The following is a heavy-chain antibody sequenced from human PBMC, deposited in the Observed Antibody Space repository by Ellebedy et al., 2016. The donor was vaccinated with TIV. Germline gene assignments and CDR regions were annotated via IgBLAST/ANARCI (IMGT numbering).Heavy chain of an antibody. CDR2: INHSGST. CDR1: GGSISSSSYY. D-gene: IGHD2-15*01. J-gene: IGHJ2*01. V-gene: IGHV4-39*07. CDR3: ARGDCSGGSCYSIDL. Sequence: SETLSLTCTVSGGSISSSSYYWGWIRQPPGKGLEWIGEINHSGSTNYNPSLKSRVTISVDTSKNQFSLKLSSVTAADTAVYYCARGDCSGGSCYSIDLWGRGTLVTVSS.